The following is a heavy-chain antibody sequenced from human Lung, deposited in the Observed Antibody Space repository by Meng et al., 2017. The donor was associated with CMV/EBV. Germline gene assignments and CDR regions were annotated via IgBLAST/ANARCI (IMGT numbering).Heavy chain of an antibody. CDR3: ARTRIGVEPDCTEIKYFNYGMDV. CDR1: GYTFTTYD. Sequence: ASXXVSXKASGYTFTTYDINWVRQAPGQGPEWLGWMNTNSGNTGYAKKFQGRVTFTRVTSTTTAYMELSRLTSEDTAIYYCARTRIGVEPDCTEIKYFNYGMDVWXQGTAVTVSS. CDR2: MNTNSGNT. D-gene: IGHD2-2*01. J-gene: IGHJ6*02. V-gene: IGHV1-8*01.